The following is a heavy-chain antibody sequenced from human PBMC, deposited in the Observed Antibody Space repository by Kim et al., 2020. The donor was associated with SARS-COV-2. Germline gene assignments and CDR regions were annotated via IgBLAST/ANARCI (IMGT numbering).Heavy chain of an antibody. Sequence: KVSCKASGYTFTSYDINWVRQATGQGLEWMGWMNPNSGNTGYAQKFQGRVTMTRNTSISTAYMELSSLRSEDTAVYYCARWGSSTSWLVDYYYYYGMDVWGQGTTVTVSS. CDR3: ARWGSSTSWLVDYYYYYGMDV. J-gene: IGHJ6*02. CDR2: MNPNSGNT. D-gene: IGHD2-2*01. CDR1: GYTFTSYD. V-gene: IGHV1-8*01.